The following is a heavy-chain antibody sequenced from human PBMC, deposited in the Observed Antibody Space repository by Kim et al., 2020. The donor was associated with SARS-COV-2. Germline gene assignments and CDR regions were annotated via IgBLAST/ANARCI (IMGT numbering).Heavy chain of an antibody. CDR1: GFTFSTYW. J-gene: IGHJ6*03. CDR3: ARPSSTSCQCYYMDV. Sequence: GGSLRLSCAASGFTFSTYWMYWVRQAPGKGLVWVSRINSDGSRTNYADSVKGRFTISRDNAKNTLYLQMNSLRAEDTAVYYCARPSSTSCQCYYMDVWGKGTTVTVS. D-gene: IGHD2-2*01. CDR2: INSDGSRT. V-gene: IGHV3-74*01.